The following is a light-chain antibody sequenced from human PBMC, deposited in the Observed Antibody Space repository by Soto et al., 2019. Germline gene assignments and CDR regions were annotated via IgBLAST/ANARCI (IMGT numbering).Light chain of an antibody. CDR2: HTS. Sequence: EIVMTQSPATLSVSPGDSATLSCRASQSISDNVAWYQQRPGLAPRLLIYHTSTRATRVPARFSGSGSGTEFSLTISSLQSDDSAVYYCQRYDNWPLTFGGGTKVEIK. V-gene: IGKV3-15*01. J-gene: IGKJ4*01. CDR1: QSISDN. CDR3: QRYDNWPLT.